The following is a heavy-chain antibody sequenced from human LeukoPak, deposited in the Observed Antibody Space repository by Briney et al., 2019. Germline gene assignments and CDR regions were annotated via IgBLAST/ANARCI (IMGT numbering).Heavy chain of an antibody. CDR2: INIDGFST. V-gene: IGHV3-74*01. D-gene: IGHD2-15*01. CDR3: AVSYYCRGSACYSGLDY. J-gene: IGHJ4*02. CDR1: GFTFSSYW. Sequence: GGSLRLSCAASGFTFSSYWMHWVRQTPGKGLVWFSRINIDGFSTTYADSVKGRFTISRDNAKNTLYLQMTSLRVEDTAVYYCAVSYYCRGSACYSGLDYWGQGTLVTVSS.